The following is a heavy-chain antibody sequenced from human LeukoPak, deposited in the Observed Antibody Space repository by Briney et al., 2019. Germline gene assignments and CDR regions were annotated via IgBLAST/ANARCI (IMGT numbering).Heavy chain of an antibody. Sequence: GGSLRLSCAASGFTFSSYWMHWVRHAPGKGLVWVSRINSDGSSTSYADSVKGRFTISRDNSKNTLYLQMNSLRAEDTAVYYCANHVVVAVHFDYWGQGTLVTVSS. CDR2: INSDGSST. CDR1: GFTFSSYW. V-gene: IGHV3-74*01. D-gene: IGHD2-15*01. J-gene: IGHJ4*02. CDR3: ANHVVVAVHFDY.